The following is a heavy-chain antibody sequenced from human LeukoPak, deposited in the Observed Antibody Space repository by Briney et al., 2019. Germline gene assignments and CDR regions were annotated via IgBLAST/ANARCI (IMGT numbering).Heavy chain of an antibody. V-gene: IGHV3-23*01. J-gene: IGHJ4*02. CDR2: ISGSGGST. CDR1: GFTFSSYA. CDR3: AHSEGRVRRGRWFSGRSIAVAGDVFDY. D-gene: IGHD6-19*01. Sequence: GGSLRLSCAASGFTFSSYAMSWVRQAPGKGLEWVSAISGSGGSTYYADSVKGRFTISRDNSKNTLYLQMNSLRAEDTAVYYCAHSEGRVRRGRWFSGRSIAVAGDVFDYWGQGTLVTVSS.